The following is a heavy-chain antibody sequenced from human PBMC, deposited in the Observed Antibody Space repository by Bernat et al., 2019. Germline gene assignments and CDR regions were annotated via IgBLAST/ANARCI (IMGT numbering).Heavy chain of an antibody. Sequence: EVQLLESGGDLVQPGGSLRLSCAASGFTFSTYAMRWVRQAPGKGLEWVSTLSGSGGSTYFPDSVKGRFTISRDNSKNALYLQMNSLGAEDTAVYYCARHEYGDYARPWYFDLWGRGTLVTVSS. V-gene: IGHV3-23*01. CDR1: GFTFSTYA. J-gene: IGHJ2*01. CDR3: ARHEYGDYARPWYFDL. CDR2: LSGSGGST. D-gene: IGHD4-17*01.